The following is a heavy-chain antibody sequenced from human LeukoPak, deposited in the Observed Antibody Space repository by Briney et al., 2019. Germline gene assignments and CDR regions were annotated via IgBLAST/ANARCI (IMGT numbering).Heavy chain of an antibody. CDR2: ISGSGGST. J-gene: IGHJ3*02. Sequence: PGGSLRLSCAASGFTFNYYDMSWVRQAPGKGLEWVSAISGSGGSTYYADSVKGRFTISRDNSKNTLYLQMNSLRAEDTAVYYCARDGQLGYCSSTSCSDAFDIWGQGTMVTVSS. D-gene: IGHD2-2*01. V-gene: IGHV3-23*01. CDR1: GFTFNYYD. CDR3: ARDGQLGYCSSTSCSDAFDI.